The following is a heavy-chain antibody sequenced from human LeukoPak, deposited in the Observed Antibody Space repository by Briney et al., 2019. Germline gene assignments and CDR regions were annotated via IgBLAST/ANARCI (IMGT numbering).Heavy chain of an antibody. CDR2: INPNSGGT. D-gene: IGHD3-22*01. CDR1: GYTFSDYY. CDR3: ARATIADSSTYYIDY. V-gene: IGHV1-2*02. Sequence: GASVKVSCKASGYTFSDYYMHWVRQAPGQGLEWMGWINPNSGGTNYAQKFQGRVTMTRDMSISTAYMEVSRLTSDDTAVYYCARATIADSSTYYIDYWDLGTLVTVSS. J-gene: IGHJ4*02.